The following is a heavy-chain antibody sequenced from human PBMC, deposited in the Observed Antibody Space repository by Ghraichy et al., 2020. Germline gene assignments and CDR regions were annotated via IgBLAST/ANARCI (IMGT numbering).Heavy chain of an antibody. CDR3: ARRASGGTSYVYYFDY. J-gene: IGHJ4*02. CDR2: IYRGGTT. CDR1: GDSISKSHW. D-gene: IGHD3-10*01. Sequence: SLTCAVSGDSISKSHWWSWVRQPPGRGLEWIGEIYRGGTTAYSPSLNSRVTISLDESKSQFSLHLSSLTAADTAVYFCARRASGGTSYVYYFDYWGQGTLVTVSS. V-gene: IGHV4-4*01.